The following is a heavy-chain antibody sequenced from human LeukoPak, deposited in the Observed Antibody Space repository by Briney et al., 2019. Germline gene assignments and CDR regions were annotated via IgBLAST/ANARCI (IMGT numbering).Heavy chain of an antibody. V-gene: IGHV5-51*01. J-gene: IGHJ4*02. Sequence: GESLKISCKGSGYSFTSYWIGWVRQMPGKGLEWMGIIYPGDSDTRYSPSFQGQVTISADKSISTAYLQCSSLKASDTAMYYCARLVGSLRDYFDYWGQGTLVTVSS. CDR3: ARLVGSLRDYFDY. D-gene: IGHD4-17*01. CDR1: GYSFTSYW. CDR2: IYPGDSDT.